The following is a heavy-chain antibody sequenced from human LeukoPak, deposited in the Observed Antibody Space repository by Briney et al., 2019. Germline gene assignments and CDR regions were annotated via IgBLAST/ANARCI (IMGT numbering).Heavy chain of an antibody. CDR2: IYYSGTT. V-gene: IGHV4-59*01. Sequence: SETLSLTCTVSGISISSYYWGWIRHPPGMGLEWIGYIYYSGTTNYNPSLKSRVTISVDTSKNQFSLKLSSVTAADTAVYYCARRGSNWYNYFDSWGQGTLVTVSS. CDR1: GISISSYY. CDR3: ARRGSNWYNYFDS. D-gene: IGHD6-13*01. J-gene: IGHJ4*02.